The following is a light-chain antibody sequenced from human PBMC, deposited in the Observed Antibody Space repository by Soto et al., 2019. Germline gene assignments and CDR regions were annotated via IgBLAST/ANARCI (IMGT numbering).Light chain of an antibody. CDR1: QSVSSN. V-gene: IGKV3-15*01. Sequence: EIVMTQAPATLAVSPGERATLSCRASQSVSSNLAWYQQKPGRASRLLIYGASTRATGIPARFSGSGSGTEFTLTISSLQSEDFAVYSCQQYYNWQYTFGQGTKLEIK. J-gene: IGKJ2*01. CDR3: QQYYNWQYT. CDR2: GAS.